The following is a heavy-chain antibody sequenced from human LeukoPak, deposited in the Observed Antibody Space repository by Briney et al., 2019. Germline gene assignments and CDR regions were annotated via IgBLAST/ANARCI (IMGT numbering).Heavy chain of an antibody. Sequence: TSETLSLTCTVSGGSISSYYWTWIRQSPGKGLEWIGFIRSSGSPNYNPSLKSRVAISMDTSKSQFSLKLSSVTAADTAVYYCAGGGQWLAFDYWGQGALVTVSS. CDR3: AGGGQWLAFDY. CDR1: GGSISSYY. D-gene: IGHD6-19*01. CDR2: IRSSGSP. J-gene: IGHJ4*02. V-gene: IGHV4-59*01.